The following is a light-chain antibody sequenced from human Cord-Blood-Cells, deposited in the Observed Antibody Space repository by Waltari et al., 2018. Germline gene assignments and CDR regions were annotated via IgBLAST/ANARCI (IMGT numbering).Light chain of an antibody. CDR1: QSVSSSY. CDR2: GAS. CDR3: QQYGSAPLT. V-gene: IGKV3-20*01. Sequence: EIVLTQSPGTLSLSPGERATLSCRASQSVSSSYLAWYQQKPGQAPRLLIYGASSRATGIPDRVSGSGCGTDFTLTISRLESEDVAVYYCQQYGSAPLTFGGGTKVEIK. J-gene: IGKJ4*01.